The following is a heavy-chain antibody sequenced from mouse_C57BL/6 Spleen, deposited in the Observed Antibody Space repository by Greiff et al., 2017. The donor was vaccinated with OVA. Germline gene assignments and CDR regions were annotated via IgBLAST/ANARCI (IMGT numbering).Heavy chain of an antibody. V-gene: IGHV1-52*01. J-gene: IGHJ2*01. D-gene: IGHD1-1*01. CDR1: GYTFTSYW. CDR3: ARGGGSSSLFDY. CDR2: IDPSDSET. Sequence: VQLQQPGAELVRPGSSVKLSCKASGYTFTSYWMHWVKQRPIQGLEWIGNIDPSDSETHYNQKFKDKATLTVEKSSSTAYMQLSSLTSEDSAVSYCARGGGSSSLFDYWGQGTTLTVSS.